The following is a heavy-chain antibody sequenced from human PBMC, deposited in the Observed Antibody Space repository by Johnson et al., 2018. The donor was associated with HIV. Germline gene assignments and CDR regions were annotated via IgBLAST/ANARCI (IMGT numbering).Heavy chain of an antibody. CDR1: GFAFSMYD. CDR2: IRSDGSDK. V-gene: IGHV3-30*02. CDR3: TVWRWGCGGQGAFDV. Sequence: QVQLVESGGGVVQPGGSLRLSCVASGFAFSMYDVQWVRQAPGKGLEWLGYIRSDGSDKKYIASVKGRFTLSRDNSENTVYLQMNSLRDEDTSVYYCTVWRWGCGGQGAFDVWGPGTKVTVSS. J-gene: IGHJ3*01. D-gene: IGHD2-21*01.